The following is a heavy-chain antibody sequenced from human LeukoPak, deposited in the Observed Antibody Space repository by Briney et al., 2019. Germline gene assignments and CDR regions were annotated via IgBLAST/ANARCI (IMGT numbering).Heavy chain of an antibody. D-gene: IGHD6-19*01. CDR1: GFTFSSYC. CDR3: ARGASVVAGSDDAFEI. J-gene: IGHJ3*02. Sequence: GESLRLSCAASGFTFSSYCMNWVRQAPGKGREWVSTISSSSSYIYYADSVKGRFTISRDNAKNSLYLQMNSLRAEDTAVYYCARGASVVAGSDDAFEIWGQVAMVTVAS. CDR2: ISSSSSYI. V-gene: IGHV3-21*01.